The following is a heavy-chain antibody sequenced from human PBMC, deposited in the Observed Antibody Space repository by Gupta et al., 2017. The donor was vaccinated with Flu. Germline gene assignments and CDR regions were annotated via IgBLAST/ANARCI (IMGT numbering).Heavy chain of an antibody. CDR3: ATGPPPPGTYYEFLTAYHGD. Sequence: QVQLVESGGGLVKPGGSLRLSCAASGFSFSDYYMSWMRQAPGKGLEWVSYISGNGGHTNYADSLKGRFTISRDNAKKSLYLQVNSLRVEDTAVYFCATGPPPPGTYYEFLTAYHGDWGQGTLVTVSS. CDR2: ISGNGGHT. V-gene: IGHV3-11*05. J-gene: IGHJ1*01. D-gene: IGHD3-9*01. CDR1: GFSFSDYY.